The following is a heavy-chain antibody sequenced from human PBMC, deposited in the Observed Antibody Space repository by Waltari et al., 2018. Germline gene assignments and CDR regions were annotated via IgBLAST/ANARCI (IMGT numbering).Heavy chain of an antibody. CDR1: GFTFSSYG. V-gene: IGHV3-30*18. J-gene: IGHJ4*02. Sequence: QVHLVESGGGEVQPGRSLRLSCAASGFTFSSYGMHWVRQAPGKGLEWVALISYDGSNKYYADSVKGRFTISRDNSKNTLYLQMSSLRAEDTAVYYCAKVSGSIRDRRGSPPGDYWGQGTLVTVSS. D-gene: IGHD3-10*01. CDR3: AKVSGSIRDRRGSPPGDY. CDR2: ISYDGSNK.